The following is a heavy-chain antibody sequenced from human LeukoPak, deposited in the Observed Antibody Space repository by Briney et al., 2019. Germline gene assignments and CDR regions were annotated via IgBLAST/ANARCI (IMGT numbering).Heavy chain of an antibody. J-gene: IGHJ6*04. CDR3: ARGLRGTHVLLWFGELLRYYYGMDV. Sequence: GGSLRLSCAASGFTFSSYAMHWVRQAPGKGLEWVAVISYDGSNKYYADSVKGRFTISRDNSKNTLYLQINSLRAEDTAVYYCARGLRGTHVLLWFGELLRYYYGMDVWGKGTTVTVSS. CDR2: ISYDGSNK. CDR1: GFTFSSYA. V-gene: IGHV3-30*04. D-gene: IGHD3-10*01.